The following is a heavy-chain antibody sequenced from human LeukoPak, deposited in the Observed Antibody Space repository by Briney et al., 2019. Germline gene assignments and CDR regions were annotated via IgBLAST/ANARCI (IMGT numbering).Heavy chain of an antibody. CDR1: GGSVSSGSYY. CDR2: IYYSGST. CDR3: ARDLCSSTSCYLDY. Sequence: SETLSLTCTVSGGSVSSGSYYWSWIRQPPGKGLEWIGYIYYSGSTNYNPSLKSRVTISVDTSKNQFSLKLSSATAADTAVYYCARDLCSSTSCYLDYWGQGTLVTVSS. J-gene: IGHJ4*02. V-gene: IGHV4-61*01. D-gene: IGHD2-2*01.